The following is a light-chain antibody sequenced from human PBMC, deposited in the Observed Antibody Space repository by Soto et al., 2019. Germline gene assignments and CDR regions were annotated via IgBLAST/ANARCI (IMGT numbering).Light chain of an antibody. V-gene: IGLV1-40*01. Sequence: QSVLTQPPSVSGAPGQRVTISCTGSNSNIGAGYDVHWYQQLPGTAPKLLIYGNSNRPSGAPDRFSGSKSGTSASLAITGLQAEDEADYYCQSHDSSRSAVVFGGGTKLTVL. CDR2: GNS. J-gene: IGLJ2*01. CDR3: QSHDSSRSAVV. CDR1: NSNIGAGYD.